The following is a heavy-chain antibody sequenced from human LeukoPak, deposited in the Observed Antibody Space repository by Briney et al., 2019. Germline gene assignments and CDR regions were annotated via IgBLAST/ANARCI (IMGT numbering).Heavy chain of an antibody. J-gene: IGHJ4*02. CDR1: GGSFSGYY. V-gene: IGHV4-34*01. Sequence: SETLSLTCAVYGGSFSGYYWSWIRQPPGKGLERIGEINHSGSTNYNPSLKSRVTISVDTSKNQFSLKLSSVTAADTAVYYCARVRTYYYDSSGYSPYYFDYWGQGTLVTVSS. D-gene: IGHD3-22*01. CDR2: INHSGST. CDR3: ARVRTYYYDSSGYSPYYFDY.